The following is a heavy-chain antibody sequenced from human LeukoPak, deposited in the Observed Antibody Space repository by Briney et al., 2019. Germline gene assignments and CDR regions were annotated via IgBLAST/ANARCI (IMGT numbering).Heavy chain of an antibody. J-gene: IGHJ4*02. CDR3: ARFAFPSLRLDY. CDR2: IYTDGIT. D-gene: IGHD3-16*01. Sequence: SETLSLTCNVSGASISANGYYWTWIRQPAGKGLEWIGRIYTDGITNYSPSLRSRVSISVDKSKNQFSLKLNSVTAADTAVYYCARFAFPSLRLDYWGQGALVIVSS. V-gene: IGHV4-61*02. CDR1: GASISANGYY.